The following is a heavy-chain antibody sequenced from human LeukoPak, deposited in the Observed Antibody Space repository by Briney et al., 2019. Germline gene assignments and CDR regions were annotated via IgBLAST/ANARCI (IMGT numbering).Heavy chain of an antibody. CDR2: ISSSSSYI. V-gene: IGHV3-21*01. CDR1: GFTFSSYS. CDR3: ASFDSSGWYHDY. D-gene: IGHD6-19*01. Sequence: GGSLRLSCAVSGFTFSSYSMNWVRLAPGKGLEWVSSISSSSSYIYYADSVKGRFTISRDNAKNSLYLQMNSLRAEDTAVYYCASFDSSGWYHDYWGQGTLVTVSS. J-gene: IGHJ4*02.